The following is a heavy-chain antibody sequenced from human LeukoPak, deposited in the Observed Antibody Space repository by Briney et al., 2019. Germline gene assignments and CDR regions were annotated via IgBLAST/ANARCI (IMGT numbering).Heavy chain of an antibody. CDR3: AGDGDDSGTDV. V-gene: IGHV3-48*03. CDR1: GFTFSSYE. Sequence: GGSLRLSCAASGFTFSSYEMNWVRRAPGKGLEWVSYISSSGSTIYYADSVKGRFTISRDNAKDSLYLQMNSLRAEDTAVYYCAGDGDDSGTDVWGQGTTVTVSS. D-gene: IGHD3-22*01. CDR2: ISSSGSTI. J-gene: IGHJ6*02.